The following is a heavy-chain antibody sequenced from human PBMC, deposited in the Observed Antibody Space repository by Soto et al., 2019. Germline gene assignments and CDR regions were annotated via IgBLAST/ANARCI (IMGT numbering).Heavy chain of an antibody. CDR1: GGSISSGDYY. Sequence: QVQLQESGPGLVKPSQTLSLTCTVSGGSISSGDYYWSWIRQPPGKGLEWIGYIYYSGSTYYNPSLKCRVTISVDTSKNQFSLNLTFVTAAATAVYYCARGGYHDYGDYVRDSWGQGTLVTVSS. CDR2: IYYSGST. V-gene: IGHV4-30-4*01. J-gene: IGHJ5*01. CDR3: ARGGYHDYGDYVRDS. D-gene: IGHD4-17*01.